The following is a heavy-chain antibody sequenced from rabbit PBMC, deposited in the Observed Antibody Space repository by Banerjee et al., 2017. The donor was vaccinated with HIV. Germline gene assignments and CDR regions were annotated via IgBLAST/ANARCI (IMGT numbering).Heavy chain of an antibody. CDR1: GFSFSDRYY. D-gene: IGHD4-2*01. J-gene: IGHJ4*01. CDR2: IYGGSSGST. CDR3: ARGLLITDL. Sequence: QEQLEESGRGLVKPGASLTLTCTASGFSFSDRYYMCWVRQAPGKGLEWIACIYGGSSGSTHYANWAKGRFTGSKASSTTVTLQMTSLTAADTATYFCARGLLITDLWGPGTLVTVS. V-gene: IGHV1S45*01.